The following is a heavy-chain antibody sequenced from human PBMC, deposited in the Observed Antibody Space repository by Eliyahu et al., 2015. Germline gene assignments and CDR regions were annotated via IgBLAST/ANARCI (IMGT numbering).Heavy chain of an antibody. V-gene: IGHV3-74*01. CDR1: GXXFRXYG. J-gene: IGHJ5*02. CDR2: IHSDGTTT. Sequence: EVQLVESGGGLVQPGXSLRLSXVASGXXFRXYGMHWVRQAPGKGLVWVSHIHSDGTTTTYADSVKGRFTISRDNAKNTLYLQMSSLRAEDTAVYYCARDIGDGYNLVGNRFDPWGQGTLVTVSS. D-gene: IGHD5-24*01. CDR3: ARDIGDGYNLVGNRFDP.